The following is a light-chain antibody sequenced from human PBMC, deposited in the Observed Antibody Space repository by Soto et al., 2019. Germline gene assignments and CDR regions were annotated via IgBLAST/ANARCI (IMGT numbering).Light chain of an antibody. CDR1: SSNIGRND. J-gene: IGLJ1*01. V-gene: IGLV1-47*02. Sequence: QSVLTQPPSASGTPGQRVTISCSGTSSNIGRNDVCWYQQLPGTAPKRLIFSNNRRPSGVPDRFSGSKSGTSASLAIGGLRSEDEADYYCAAWDDSLSGLYVFGTGTKVTVL. CDR3: AAWDDSLSGLYV. CDR2: SNN.